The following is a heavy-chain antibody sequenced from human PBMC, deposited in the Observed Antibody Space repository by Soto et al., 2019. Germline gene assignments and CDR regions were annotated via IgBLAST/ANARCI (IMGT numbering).Heavy chain of an antibody. CDR2: IYHSGST. Sequence: SETLSLTCAVSGGSISSGGYSWSWIRQPPGKGLEWIGYIYHSGSTYYNPSLKSRVTISVDRSKNQFSLKLSSVTAADTAVYYCARGPIAARRNWFDPWGQGTLVTVSS. D-gene: IGHD6-6*01. CDR1: GGSISSGGYS. CDR3: ARGPIAARRNWFDP. J-gene: IGHJ5*02. V-gene: IGHV4-30-2*01.